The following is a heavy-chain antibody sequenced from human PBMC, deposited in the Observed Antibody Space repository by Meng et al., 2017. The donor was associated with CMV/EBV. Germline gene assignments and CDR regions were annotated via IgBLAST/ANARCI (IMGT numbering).Heavy chain of an antibody. CDR3: ARGGDSWYSDY. CDR2: IIPVFETA. D-gene: IGHD1-26*01. CDR1: GGTFRTFA. J-gene: IGHJ4*02. Sequence: QVQRGQSAAEVKKPGSSVKFSCKTSGGTFRTFASSWVRQAPGEGLEWMGGIIPVFETANYAERFQDRVTITADDSTTTAYMELSSLRADDTALYFCARGGDSWYSDYWGQGTLVTVSS. V-gene: IGHV1-69*01.